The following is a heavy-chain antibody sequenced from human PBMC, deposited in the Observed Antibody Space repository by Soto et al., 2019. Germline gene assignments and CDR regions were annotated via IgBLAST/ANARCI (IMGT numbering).Heavy chain of an antibody. CDR1: GGSFSGYY. CDR3: ARDTSRYSSGWYVLVGRWFDH. D-gene: IGHD6-19*01. V-gene: IGHV4-34*01. J-gene: IGHJ5*02. Sequence: SETLSLTCAVYGGSFSGYYWSWIRQPPGKGLEWIGEINHSGSTNYNPSLKSRVTISVDTSKNQFSLKLSSVTAADTAVYYCARDTSRYSSGWYVLVGRWFDHWGQGTLVTVSS. CDR2: INHSGST.